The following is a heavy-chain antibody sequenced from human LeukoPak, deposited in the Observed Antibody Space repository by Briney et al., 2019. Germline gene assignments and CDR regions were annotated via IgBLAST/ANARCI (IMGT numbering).Heavy chain of an antibody. D-gene: IGHD3/OR15-3a*01. J-gene: IGHJ5*01. CDR2: VSASGGHT. Sequence: GGSLRLSCAASGFTFSSYAMNWVRQAPGKGLEWVSTVSASGGHTYYADSVKGRFSISRDNSKNTLYLRLNSLKADDTAVYYCAKMSESWTGYYGNWFDSWGKGTLVTVSS. CDR3: AKMSESWTGYYGNWFDS. V-gene: IGHV3-23*01. CDR1: GFTFSSYA.